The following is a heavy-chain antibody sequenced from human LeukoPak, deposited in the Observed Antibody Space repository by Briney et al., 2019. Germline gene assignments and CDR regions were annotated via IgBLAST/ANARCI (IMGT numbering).Heavy chain of an antibody. J-gene: IGHJ4*02. D-gene: IGHD2-2*01. Sequence: PSETLSLTCTVSGGSISSYYWSWIRQPAGKGLEWIGRIYTSGSTNYNPPLKSRVTMSVDTSKNQFSLKLSSVTAADTAVYYCARAGIGYDTYYFDYWGQGTLVTVSS. CDR2: IYTSGST. CDR1: GGSISSYY. V-gene: IGHV4-4*07. CDR3: ARAGIGYDTYYFDY.